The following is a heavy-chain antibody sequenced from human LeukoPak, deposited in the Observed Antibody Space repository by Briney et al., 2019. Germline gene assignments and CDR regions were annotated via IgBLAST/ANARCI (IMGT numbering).Heavy chain of an antibody. D-gene: IGHD6-13*01. J-gene: IGHJ4*02. Sequence: GGSLRLSCAASGFTCSSYGMHWVRQAPGKGLEWVAFIRYDGTTKYYADSVKGRFTSSRDNSKNTLYLQMNSLKPEDTAVYYCAKDEIFGNSWTFDYWGQGTLVTVSS. CDR1: GFTCSSYG. V-gene: IGHV3-30*02. CDR2: IRYDGTTK. CDR3: AKDEIFGNSWTFDY.